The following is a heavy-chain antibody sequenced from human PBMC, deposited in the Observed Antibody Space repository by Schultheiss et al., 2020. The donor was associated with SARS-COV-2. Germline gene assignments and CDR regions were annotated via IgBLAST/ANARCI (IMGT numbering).Heavy chain of an antibody. CDR2: IYSGGST. CDR1: GFTVSSNY. Sequence: GGSLRLSCAASGFTVSSNYMSWVRQAPGKGLEWVSVIYSGGSTYYADSVKGRFTISRDNSKNTLYLQMNSLRAEDTAVYYCARDRDGLLYYYYYGMDVWGQGTTVTVSS. V-gene: IGHV3-53*05. CDR3: ARDRDGLLYYYYYGMDV. D-gene: IGHD5-24*01. J-gene: IGHJ6*02.